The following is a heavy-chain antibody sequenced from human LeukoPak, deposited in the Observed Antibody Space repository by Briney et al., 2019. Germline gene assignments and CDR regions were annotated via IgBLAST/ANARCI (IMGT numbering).Heavy chain of an antibody. V-gene: IGHV3-23*01. J-gene: IGHJ1*01. CDR1: GFTFSSYA. CDR2: ISSSGGST. Sequence: PGGSLRLSCAASGFTFSSYAMSWVRQAPGKGLEWVSGISSSGGSTYYADSVRGRFTISRDNSKNTLYLQMRSLRAEDTAVYYCAKRIAASGPYYDYWGWGEVTMVTV. CDR3: AKRIAASGPYYDYWG. D-gene: IGHD3-22*01.